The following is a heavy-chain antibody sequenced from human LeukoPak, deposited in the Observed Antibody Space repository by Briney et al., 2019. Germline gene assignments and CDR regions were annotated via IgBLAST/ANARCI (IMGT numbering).Heavy chain of an antibody. CDR1: GYTFTSCG. Sequence: ASVKVSCKASGYTFTSCGISWVRQAPGQGLEWMGWISAYNGNTNYAQKLQGRVTMTTDTSTSTAYMELRSLRSDDTAVYYCARERVDTAMVEFDYWGQGTLVTVSS. CDR3: ARERVDTAMVEFDY. CDR2: ISAYNGNT. D-gene: IGHD5-18*01. V-gene: IGHV1-18*01. J-gene: IGHJ4*02.